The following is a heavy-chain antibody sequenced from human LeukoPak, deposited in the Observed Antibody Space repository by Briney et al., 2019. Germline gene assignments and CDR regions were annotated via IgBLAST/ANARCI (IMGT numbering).Heavy chain of an antibody. J-gene: IGHJ4*02. V-gene: IGHV1-69*10. D-gene: IGHD6-19*01. CDR3: ARSLIAVAGTGSD. CDR2: IIPILGTA. Sequence: SVKVSCKASGGTFSSYAISWVQQAPGQGLEWMGGIIPILGTANYAQKFQGRVTITADKSTSTAYMELSSLRSEDTAVYYCARSLIAVAGTGSDWGQGTLVTVSS. CDR1: GGTFSSYA.